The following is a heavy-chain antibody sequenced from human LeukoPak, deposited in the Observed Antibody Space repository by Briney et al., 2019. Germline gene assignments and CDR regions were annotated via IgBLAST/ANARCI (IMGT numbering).Heavy chain of an antibody. Sequence: SETLSLTCTVSSGSISSYYWSWIRQPPGKGLEWIGYIYYSGSTNYNPSLKSRVTISVDTSKNQFSLKLSSVTAADTAVYYCARGLWTTVTSYYFDYWGQGTLVTVSS. CDR3: ARGLWTTVTSYYFDY. J-gene: IGHJ4*02. V-gene: IGHV4-59*01. CDR1: SGSISSYY. D-gene: IGHD4-17*01. CDR2: IYYSGST.